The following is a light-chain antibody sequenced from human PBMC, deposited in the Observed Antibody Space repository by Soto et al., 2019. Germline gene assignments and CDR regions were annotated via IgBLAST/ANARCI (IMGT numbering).Light chain of an antibody. V-gene: IGLV2-14*01. CDR1: SSDVGNYKY. CDR2: EVS. Sequence: QSVLTQPASVSGSPGQSITISCTGTSSDVGNYKYVSWYQQHPGKVPKLMIYEVSNRPSGVSNRFSGSKSGNTASLTISGLQAEDEADYYCSSYTSTSTVFGTGTKVTVL. J-gene: IGLJ1*01. CDR3: SSYTSTSTV.